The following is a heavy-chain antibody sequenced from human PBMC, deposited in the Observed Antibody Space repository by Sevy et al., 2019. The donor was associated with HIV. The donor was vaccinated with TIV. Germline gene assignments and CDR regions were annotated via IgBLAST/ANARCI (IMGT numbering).Heavy chain of an antibody. CDR1: GFTFSTYG. Sequence: GGSLRLSCAASGFTFSTYGMHWVRQAPGKGLEWVAVIWFDGSSTYYADSVKGRFTISRDIAKNTLHLQMNSLRAEDTAVYYSARDLEFYDYGDYGPAFMPDYWGQGTLVTVSS. CDR3: ARDLEFYDYGDYGPAFMPDY. J-gene: IGHJ4*02. CDR2: IWFDGSST. V-gene: IGHV3-33*01. D-gene: IGHD4-17*01.